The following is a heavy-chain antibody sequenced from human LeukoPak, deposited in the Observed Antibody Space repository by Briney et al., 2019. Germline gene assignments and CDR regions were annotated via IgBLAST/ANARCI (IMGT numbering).Heavy chain of an antibody. Sequence: GGSLRLSCAASGFTFRSYSMNWVRQAPGKGLGWVSSISSSSSYIYYADSVKGRFTISRDNAKNSLYLQMNSLRAEDTAVYYCARESRDGYYSFDYWGQGTLVTVSS. V-gene: IGHV3-21*01. D-gene: IGHD5-24*01. CDR1: GFTFRSYS. J-gene: IGHJ4*02. CDR2: ISSSSSYI. CDR3: ARESRDGYYSFDY.